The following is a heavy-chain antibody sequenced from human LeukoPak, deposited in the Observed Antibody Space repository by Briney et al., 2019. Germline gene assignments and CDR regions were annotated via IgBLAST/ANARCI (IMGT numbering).Heavy chain of an antibody. CDR2: LYPGVSP. J-gene: IGHJ4*02. Sequence: SETLSLTCTVSGGPIYSYYWSWIRQTAGKGLEWIGRLYPGVSPNYNPSLKSRVTMSVDTSKKQFALKLSSVTAADTAVYYCARSSSYYARFDYWGQGSLVTVSS. CDR3: ARSSSYYARFDY. CDR1: GGPIYSYY. V-gene: IGHV4-4*07. D-gene: IGHD1-26*01.